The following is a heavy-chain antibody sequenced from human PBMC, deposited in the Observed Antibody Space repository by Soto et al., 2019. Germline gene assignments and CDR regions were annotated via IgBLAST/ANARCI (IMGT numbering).Heavy chain of an antibody. V-gene: IGHV3-48*03. Sequence: LSLSCAASGFTFSSYEMNWVRQAPGKGLEWVSYISSSGSTIYYADSVKGRFTISRDNAKNSLYLQMNSLRAEDTAVYYCARGERSSVQSVGDAFDIWGQGTMVTV. J-gene: IGHJ3*02. D-gene: IGHD1-26*01. CDR1: GFTFSSYE. CDR2: ISSSGSTI. CDR3: ARGERSSVQSVGDAFDI.